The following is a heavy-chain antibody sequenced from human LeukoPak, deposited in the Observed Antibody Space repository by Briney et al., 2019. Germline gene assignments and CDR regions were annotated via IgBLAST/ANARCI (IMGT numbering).Heavy chain of an antibody. V-gene: IGHV3-53*01. CDR2: IYSFNTT. J-gene: IGHJ6*03. CDR3: ARGRGSGSYNNYYYIDV. D-gene: IGHD3-10*01. Sequence: GGSLRLSCAASGFTVISNYMTWVRQAPRKGLEWVSVIYSFNTTYYADSVNGRFTISRDTSKNTLHLQMDRLRAEDTAVYYCARGRGSGSYNNYYYIDVWGKGATVTVS. CDR1: GFTVISNY.